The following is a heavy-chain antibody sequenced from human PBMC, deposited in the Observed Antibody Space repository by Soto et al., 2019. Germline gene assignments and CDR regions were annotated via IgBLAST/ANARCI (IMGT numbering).Heavy chain of an antibody. Sequence: ASVEVSCKXSGYTFTSYGISWVRQAPGQGLEWMGWISAYNGNTNYAQKLQGRVTMTTDTSTSTAYMELRSLRSDDTAVYYCARKAWNQYYFDYWGQGTLVTVSS. D-gene: IGHD1-1*01. CDR1: GYTFTSYG. J-gene: IGHJ4*02. V-gene: IGHV1-18*04. CDR2: ISAYNGNT. CDR3: ARKAWNQYYFDY.